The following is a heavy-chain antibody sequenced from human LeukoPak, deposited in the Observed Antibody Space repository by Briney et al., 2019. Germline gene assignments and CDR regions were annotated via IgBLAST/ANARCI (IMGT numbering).Heavy chain of an antibody. CDR3: ARPVPRGYYDAFDI. Sequence: SETLSLTCAVYGGSFSGYYWSWIRQPPGKGLEWIGEINHSGSTNYNPSLKSRVTISVDTSKNQSSLKLSSVTAADTAVYYCARPVPRGYYDAFDIWGQGTMVTVSS. J-gene: IGHJ3*02. CDR1: GGSFSGYY. CDR2: INHSGST. V-gene: IGHV4-34*01. D-gene: IGHD3-22*01.